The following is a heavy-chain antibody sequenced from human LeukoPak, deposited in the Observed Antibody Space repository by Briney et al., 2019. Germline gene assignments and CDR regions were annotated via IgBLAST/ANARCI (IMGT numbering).Heavy chain of an antibody. CDR2: ISYDGSNK. Sequence: PGMSLRLSCAASVFTFSSYAMHWVRQSPGKGLEWVAVISYDGSNKYYADSVKGLFTISRDNSKNTLYLQMNSLRAEDTAVYYCARGRDYRSPEDYWGQGTLVTVSS. CDR1: VFTFSSYA. V-gene: IGHV3-30-3*01. J-gene: IGHJ4*02. CDR3: ARGRDYRSPEDY. D-gene: IGHD4-11*01.